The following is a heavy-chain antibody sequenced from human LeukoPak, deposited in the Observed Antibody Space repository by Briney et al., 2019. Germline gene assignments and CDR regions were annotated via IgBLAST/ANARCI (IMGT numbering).Heavy chain of an antibody. CDR1: GFTFSSYA. J-gene: IGHJ4*02. CDR3: AKTTTGYSSGRFPGWPVDY. D-gene: IGHD6-19*01. Sequence: GRSLRLSCAASGFTFSSYAMYWGRQAPGKGLEWVSGIFGSGGSTHYADSVKGRFTISRDNSKNTVYLQMNSLRAEDTAVYYCAKTTTGYSSGRFPGWPVDYWGQGTLVTVSS. V-gene: IGHV3-23*01. CDR2: IFGSGGST.